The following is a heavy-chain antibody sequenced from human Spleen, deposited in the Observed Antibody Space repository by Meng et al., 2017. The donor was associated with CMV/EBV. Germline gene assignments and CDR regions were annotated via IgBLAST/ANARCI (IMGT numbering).Heavy chain of an antibody. D-gene: IGHD2-2*01. Sequence: SVKVSCKASGVFESYTINWVRQAPGQGLQWMGRIFPFIGITHYSQKFQGRVTISADKSMTTAYMDLNSLTSEDTAVYYCATEQAVIVVPNAMRPSYVDYWGQGTLVTVSS. V-gene: IGHV1-69*04. CDR3: ATEQAVIVVPNAMRPSYVDY. CDR1: GVFESYT. CDR2: IFPFIGIT. J-gene: IGHJ4*02.